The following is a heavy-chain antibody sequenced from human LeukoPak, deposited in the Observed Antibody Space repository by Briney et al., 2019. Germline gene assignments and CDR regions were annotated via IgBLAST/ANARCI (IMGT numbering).Heavy chain of an antibody. V-gene: IGHV3-30*03. CDR2: ISYDGRNK. CDR3: AMAESSSYPYGSDY. J-gene: IGHJ4*02. D-gene: IGHD3-22*01. Sequence: GGSLRLSCAASGFTLSSYGMHWVRQAPGKGLEWVAGISYDGRNKYYADSVKGRFAISRDNSKNTLYLQMNSLRVEDTAVYFCAMAESSSYPYGSDYWGQGTLVTVSS. CDR1: GFTLSSYG.